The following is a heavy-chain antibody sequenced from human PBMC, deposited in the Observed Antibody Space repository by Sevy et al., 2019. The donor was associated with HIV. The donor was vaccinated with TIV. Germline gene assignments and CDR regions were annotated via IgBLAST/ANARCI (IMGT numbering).Heavy chain of an antibody. V-gene: IGHV3-7*01. Sequence: GGSLRLSCAASGFTFSAYWMAWVRQAPGKGLEWVANLNQDGSEKYPVDSVKGRFTISRDNAKNSLYLQMNSVRVEDTGTYYCAIDAWRSLVNGGRGTRVTVSS. CDR2: LNQDGSEK. J-gene: IGHJ3*01. CDR3: AIDAWRSLVN. D-gene: IGHD6-6*01. CDR1: GFTFSAYW.